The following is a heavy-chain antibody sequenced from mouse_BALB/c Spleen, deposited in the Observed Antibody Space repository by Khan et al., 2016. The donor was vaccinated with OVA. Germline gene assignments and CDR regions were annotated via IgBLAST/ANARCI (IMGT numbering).Heavy chain of an antibody. CDR3: ASRLTGSFAY. D-gene: IGHD4-1*01. V-gene: IGHV5-6*01. J-gene: IGHJ3*01. Sequence: EVELVESGGDLVKPGGSLKLSCAASGFSFSSYSMSWVRQTPDKRLEWVATISSGGDYTYYPDIVKGRFTFSRDNAKNTLYLQMSSLKSDDTAMYYCASRLTGSFAYWGQGTLVTVSA. CDR2: ISSGGDYT. CDR1: GFSFSSYS.